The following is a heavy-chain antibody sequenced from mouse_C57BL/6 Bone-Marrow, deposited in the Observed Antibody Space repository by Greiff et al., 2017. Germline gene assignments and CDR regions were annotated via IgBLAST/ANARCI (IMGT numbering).Heavy chain of an antibody. D-gene: IGHD2-10*02. Sequence: EVKLVESGGGLVQPKGSLKLSCAASGFSFNTYAMNWVRQAPGKGLEWVARLSSKSNNYATSYAESVKVRFTISRDDSESMLYLQMNNLKTEDTAMYYCVRRYGNYEDMDYWGKGTSVTVSS. V-gene: IGHV10-1*01. CDR2: LSSKSNNYAT. J-gene: IGHJ4*01. CDR3: VRRYGNYEDMDY. CDR1: GFSFNTYA.